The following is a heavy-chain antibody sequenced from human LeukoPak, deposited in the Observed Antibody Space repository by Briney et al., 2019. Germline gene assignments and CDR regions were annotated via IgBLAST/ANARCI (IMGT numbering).Heavy chain of an antibody. D-gene: IGHD2-15*01. CDR2: IYYSGST. CDR1: GGSISSSSYY. CDR3: ARHSPVAATIFYF. Sequence: SETLSLTCTVSGGSISSSSYYWGWIRQSPGKGLEWIGSIYYSGSTYYNPSLTSRGTMSVDTSENQFSLRLNSVTAADTAFYYCARHSPVAATIFYFWGQGTLVTVSS. J-gene: IGHJ4*02. V-gene: IGHV4-39*01.